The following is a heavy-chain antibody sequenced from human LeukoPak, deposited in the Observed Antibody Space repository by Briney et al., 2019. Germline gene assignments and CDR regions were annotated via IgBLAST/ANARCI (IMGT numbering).Heavy chain of an antibody. CDR3: ARTRSGCSTTNCYPYDLDV. J-gene: IGHJ6*02. CDR2: SIPAFGAA. Sequence: SVTVSCKTSVCTFSSYAVSWVRQAPGQGLEWMGGSIPAFGAANYAQKFQGRVTLTVDESRSTAYMDLSGLRSEDTAVYYCARTRSGCSTTNCYPYDLDVWGQGTTVTVAS. V-gene: IGHV1-69*01. CDR1: VCTFSSYA. D-gene: IGHD2-2*01.